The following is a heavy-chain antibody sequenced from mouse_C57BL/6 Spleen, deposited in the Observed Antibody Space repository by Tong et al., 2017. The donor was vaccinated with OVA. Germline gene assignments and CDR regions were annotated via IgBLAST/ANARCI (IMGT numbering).Heavy chain of an antibody. CDR3: ARRGSRLWYFDV. V-gene: IGHV1-77*01. CDR1: GYTFTDYY. J-gene: IGHJ1*01. CDR2: IYPGSGNT. Sequence: VQLQQSGAELARPGASVKLSCKASGYTFTDYYINWVKQRTGQGLEWIGEIYPGSGNTYYNEEFKGKATLTADKSSSTAYMQLSSLTSEDSAVYFCARRGSRLWYFDVWGAGTTVTVSS.